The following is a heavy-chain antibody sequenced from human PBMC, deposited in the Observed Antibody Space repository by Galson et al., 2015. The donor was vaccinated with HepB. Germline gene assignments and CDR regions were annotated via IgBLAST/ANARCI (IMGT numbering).Heavy chain of an antibody. Sequence: SLRLSCAASGFTVSSHYMNWVRQAPGKGLEWVSIIYGGGGTYYADSVKGRFTISRDESRNTVYLQMNSLRAEDTAVYYCARAISNVYGMDVWGQGTTVTVSS. J-gene: IGHJ6*02. D-gene: IGHD3-3*02. CDR3: ARAISNVYGMDV. V-gene: IGHV3-53*01. CDR2: IYGGGGT. CDR1: GFTVSSHY.